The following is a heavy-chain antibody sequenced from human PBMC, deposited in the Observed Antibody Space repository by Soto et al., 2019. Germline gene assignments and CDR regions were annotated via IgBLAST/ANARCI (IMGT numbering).Heavy chain of an antibody. V-gene: IGHV1-3*01. D-gene: IGHD1-1*01. J-gene: IGHJ4*02. Sequence: GASVKVSCKASGYTFTSYAMHWVRQAPGQRLEWMGWINAGNGNTKYSQKFQGRVTITRDTSASTAYMELSSLRSEDTAVYYCARVRTWPSVLLPFDYWGQGTLVTVSS. CDR3: ARVRTWPSVLLPFDY. CDR1: GYTFTSYA. CDR2: INAGNGNT.